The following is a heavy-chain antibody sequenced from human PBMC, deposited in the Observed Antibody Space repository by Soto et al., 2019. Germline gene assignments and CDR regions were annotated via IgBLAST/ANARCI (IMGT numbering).Heavy chain of an antibody. CDR1: GGSISGYY. CDR3: ARVNLLYYYDSSGYYYFDY. J-gene: IGHJ4*02. D-gene: IGHD3-22*01. CDR2: VYNGNT. V-gene: IGHV4-59*01. Sequence: SETLSLTCTISGGSISGYYWTWIRQSPGKGLEYIGYVYNGNTNYNPSLNSRVTISVDTSKNQFSLKLSSVTAADTAVYYCARVNLLYYYDSSGYYYFDYWGQGTLVTVSS.